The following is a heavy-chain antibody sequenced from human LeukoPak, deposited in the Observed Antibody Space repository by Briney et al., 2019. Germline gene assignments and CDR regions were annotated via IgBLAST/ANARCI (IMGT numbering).Heavy chain of an antibody. CDR3: ARGDTAMAYY. CDR1: GGSFSGYY. J-gene: IGHJ4*02. Sequence: SETPSLTCAVYGGSFSGYYWSWIRQPPGKGLEWIGEINHSGSTNYNPSLKSRVTISVDTSKNQFSLKLSSVTAADTAVYYCARGDTAMAYYWGQGTLVTVSS. CDR2: INHSGST. D-gene: IGHD5-18*01. V-gene: IGHV4-34*01.